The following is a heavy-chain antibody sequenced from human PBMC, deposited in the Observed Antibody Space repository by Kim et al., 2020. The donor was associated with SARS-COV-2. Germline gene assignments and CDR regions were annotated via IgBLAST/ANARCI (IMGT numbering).Heavy chain of an antibody. CDR1: GFTFSSYG. D-gene: IGHD6-13*01. V-gene: IGHV3-33*01. Sequence: GGSLKLSCAASGFTFSSYGMHWVRQAPGKGLEWVAVIWYDGSNKYYADSVKGRFTISRDNSKNTLYLQINSLRAEDTAVYYCAHSSSPRDYYYGMDVWGQGTTVNVSS. CDR2: IWYDGSNK. J-gene: IGHJ6*02. CDR3: AHSSSPRDYYYGMDV.